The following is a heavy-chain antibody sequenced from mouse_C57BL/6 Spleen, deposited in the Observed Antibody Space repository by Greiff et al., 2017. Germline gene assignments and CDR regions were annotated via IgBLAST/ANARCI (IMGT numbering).Heavy chain of an antibody. Sequence: EVQLVESGGDLVKPGGSLKLSCAASGFTFSSYGMSWVRQTPDKRLEWVATISSGGSYTYYPDSVKGRFTISSDNAKNTLYLQMSSLKSEDTALYYCARGNYYFDYWGQGTTLTVSS. D-gene: IGHD2-1*01. J-gene: IGHJ2*01. CDR1: GFTFSSYG. CDR2: ISSGGSYT. V-gene: IGHV5-6*01. CDR3: ARGNYYFDY.